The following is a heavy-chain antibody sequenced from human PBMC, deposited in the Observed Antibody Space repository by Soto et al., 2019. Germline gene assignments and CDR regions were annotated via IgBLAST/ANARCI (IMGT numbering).Heavy chain of an antibody. J-gene: IGHJ4*02. CDR2: ISGSGGST. CDR1: GFTFSSYV. CDR3: AKYEALMRRYAIFDY. V-gene: IGHV3-23*01. Sequence: EVQLLESGGGLVQPGGSLRLSCAASGFTFSSYVMSWVRQAPGKGLEWVSAISGSGGSTYYADSVKGRFTISRDNSKNTLYLQMNSLRAEDTAVYYCAKYEALMRRYAIFDYWGQGTLVTVSS. D-gene: IGHD2-8*01.